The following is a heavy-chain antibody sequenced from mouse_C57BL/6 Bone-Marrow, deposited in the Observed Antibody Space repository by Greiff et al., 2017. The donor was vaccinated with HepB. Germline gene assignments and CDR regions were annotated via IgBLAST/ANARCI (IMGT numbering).Heavy chain of an antibody. V-gene: IGHV1-69*01. CDR1: GYTFTSYW. Sequence: QVQLQQPGAELVMPGASVKLSCKASGYTFTSYWMHWVKQRPGQGLEWIGEIDPSDSYTNYNQKFKGKSTLTVDNSSSTAYMQLSSLTSEDSAVYYCARSGTTVEYFDVWGTGTTVTVSS. CDR2: IDPSDSYT. CDR3: ARSGTTVEYFDV. D-gene: IGHD1-1*01. J-gene: IGHJ1*03.